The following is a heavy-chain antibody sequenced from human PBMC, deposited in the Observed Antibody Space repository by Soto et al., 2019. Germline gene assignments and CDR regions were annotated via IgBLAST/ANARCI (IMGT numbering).Heavy chain of an antibody. CDR1: GFTFSSYA. V-gene: IGHV3-23*01. D-gene: IGHD2-21*01. CDR3: AKGLKHDTRRISFDY. Sequence: PGGSLRLSCAASGFTFSSYAMSWVRQAPGKGLEWVSAISGSGGSTYYADSVKGRFTISRDNSKNTLYLQMNSLRAEDTAVYYCAKGLKHDTRRISFDYWGQGTLVTVSS. J-gene: IGHJ4*02. CDR2: ISGSGGST.